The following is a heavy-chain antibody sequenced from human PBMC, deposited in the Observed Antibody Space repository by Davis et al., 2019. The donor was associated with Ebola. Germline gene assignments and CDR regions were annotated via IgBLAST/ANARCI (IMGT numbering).Heavy chain of an antibody. Sequence: SVKVSCKASGGTFSSYAISWVRQAPGQGLEWMGGIIPIFGTANYAQKFQGRVTITADKSTSTAYMELSSLRSEDRAVYYCARDRGHFGMDVWGQGTTVSVSS. J-gene: IGHJ6*02. CDR3: ARDRGHFGMDV. CDR2: IIPIFGTA. V-gene: IGHV1-69*06. D-gene: IGHD3-10*01. CDR1: GGTFSSYA.